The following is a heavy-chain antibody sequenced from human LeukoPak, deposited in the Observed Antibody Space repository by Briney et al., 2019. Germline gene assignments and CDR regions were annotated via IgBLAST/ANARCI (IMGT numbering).Heavy chain of an antibody. J-gene: IGHJ6*03. V-gene: IGHV1-69*05. CDR3: ARVSRCSSTSCYYYYMDV. D-gene: IGHD2-2*01. Sequence: SVKVSCKASGGTFSSYAISWVRQAPGQGLEWMGGIIPIFGTANYAQKFQGRVAITTDESTSTAYMELSSLRSEDTAVYYCARVSRCSSTSCYYYYMDVWGKGTTVTVSS. CDR2: IIPIFGTA. CDR1: GGTFSSYA.